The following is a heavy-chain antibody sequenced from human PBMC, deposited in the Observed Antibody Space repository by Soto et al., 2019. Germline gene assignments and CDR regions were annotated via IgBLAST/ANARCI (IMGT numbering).Heavy chain of an antibody. J-gene: IGHJ6*02. V-gene: IGHV4-59*01. CDR2: IYYSGST. Sequence: SETLSLTCTVSGGSISSYYWSWIRQPPGKGLEWIGYIYYSGSTNYNPSLKSRVTISVDTSKNQFSLKLSSVTAADTAVYYCARDFRGYDILTGYSSGYYYGMDVWGQGTTVTVS. CDR3: ARDFRGYDILTGYSSGYYYGMDV. CDR1: GGSISSYY. D-gene: IGHD3-9*01.